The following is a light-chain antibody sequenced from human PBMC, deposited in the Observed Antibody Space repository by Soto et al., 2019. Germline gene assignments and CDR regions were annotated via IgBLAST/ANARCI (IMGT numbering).Light chain of an antibody. V-gene: IGLV2-8*01. CDR2: DVT. CDR1: SSDVGGYNF. CDR3: SSYAGSSDPVA. Sequence: QSALTQPPSASGSPGQSVTISCTGASSDVGGYNFVSWYQQHPGKAPKLMIYDVTKRPSGVPDRFSGSKSGNTASLTVSGLLADDEADYYCSSYAGSSDPVAFGGGTKLTVL. J-gene: IGLJ2*01.